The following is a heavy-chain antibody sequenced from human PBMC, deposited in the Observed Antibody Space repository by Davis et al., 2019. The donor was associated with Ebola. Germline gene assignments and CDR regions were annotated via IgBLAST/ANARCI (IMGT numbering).Heavy chain of an antibody. CDR2: IYHSGST. Sequence: MPSETLSLTCAVSGGSISSGGYSWSWIRQPPGKGLEWIGYIYHSGSTKYNPSLKSRVTISVDKSTNQFSLELTSVTAADTAVYYCARGGWRTMVSYDYWGQGILVTVSS. CDR1: GGSISSGGYS. D-gene: IGHD4/OR15-4a*01. CDR3: ARGGWRTMVSYDY. J-gene: IGHJ4*02. V-gene: IGHV4-30-2*01.